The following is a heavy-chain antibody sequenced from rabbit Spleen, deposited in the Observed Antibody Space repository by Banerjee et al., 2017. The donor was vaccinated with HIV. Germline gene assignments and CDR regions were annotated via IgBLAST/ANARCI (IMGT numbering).Heavy chain of an antibody. CDR3: ARDPGYVGNGYGWDL. CDR1: GFDFSRNA. V-gene: IGHV1S40*01. Sequence: QSLEESGGGLVQPEGSLTLTCKASGFDFSRNAMCWVRQAPGKGLEWIACIYVGSSDTTYYASWAKGRFTISKTSSTTVTLQMTSLTAADTATYFCARDPGYVGNGYGWDLWGPGTLVTVS. J-gene: IGHJ4*01. D-gene: IGHD8-1*01. CDR2: IYVGSSDTT.